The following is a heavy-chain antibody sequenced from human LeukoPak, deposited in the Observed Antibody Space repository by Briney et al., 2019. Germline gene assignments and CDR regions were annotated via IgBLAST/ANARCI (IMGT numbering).Heavy chain of an antibody. Sequence: GGSLRLSCAPSGVTLNRYEMNWGPQAPGQGVEGVCYISSSSRTIHYADSVKGRFTISRDNAKNSLYLQMNSLRAEDTAVYYCASHLENFFNSSGWAVGYWGQGTLVTVSS. CDR3: ASHLENFFNSSGWAVGY. D-gene: IGHD6-19*01. V-gene: IGHV3-48*03. J-gene: IGHJ4*02. CDR2: ISSSSRTI. CDR1: GVTLNRYE.